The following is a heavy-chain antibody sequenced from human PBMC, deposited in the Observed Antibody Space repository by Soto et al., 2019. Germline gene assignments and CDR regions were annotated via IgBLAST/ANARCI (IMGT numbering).Heavy chain of an antibody. Sequence: QVHLVDSGGGVVQHGGSLRLSCAASGFTFRSYGIHWVRQAPGKGLEWVSVISYDGSNKYYGDSVKGRFTISRDNSKNTLYLQMNSLRAEDTAVYYCAKDAKYEGIVVVVGGWVDSWGQGTLVTVSS. J-gene: IGHJ5*01. CDR1: GFTFRSYG. CDR3: AKDAKYEGIVVVVGGWVDS. V-gene: IGHV3-30*18. CDR2: ISYDGSNK. D-gene: IGHD2-15*01.